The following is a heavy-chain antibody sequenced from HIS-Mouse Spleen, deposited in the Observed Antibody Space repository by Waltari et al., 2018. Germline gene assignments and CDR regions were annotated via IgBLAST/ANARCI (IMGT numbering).Heavy chain of an antibody. CDR2: ISYDGSNK. Sequence: QVQLVESGGGVVQPGRSLRLSCAASGFTFSSYAMPWVRQAPGKGLEWVAVISYDGSNKYYADSVKGRFTISRDNSKNTLYLQMNSLRAEDTAVYYCARDAPSSWYYYYYGMDVWGQGTTVTVSS. J-gene: IGHJ6*02. D-gene: IGHD6-13*01. CDR1: GFTFSSYA. V-gene: IGHV3-30-3*01. CDR3: ARDAPSSWYYYYYGMDV.